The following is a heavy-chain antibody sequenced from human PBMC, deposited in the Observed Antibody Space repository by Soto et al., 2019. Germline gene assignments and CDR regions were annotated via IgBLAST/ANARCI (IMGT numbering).Heavy chain of an antibody. D-gene: IGHD3-10*01. CDR3: ARQSRGVIGPYYYYYMDV. CDR2: IYYSGST. Sequence: SETLSLTCTVSGGSISSYYWSWIRQPPGKGLEWIGYIYYSGSTNYNPSLKSRVTISVDTSKNQFSLKLSSVTAADTAVYYCARQSRGVIGPYYYYYMDVWGKGTTVTVSS. V-gene: IGHV4-59*08. J-gene: IGHJ6*03. CDR1: GGSISSYY.